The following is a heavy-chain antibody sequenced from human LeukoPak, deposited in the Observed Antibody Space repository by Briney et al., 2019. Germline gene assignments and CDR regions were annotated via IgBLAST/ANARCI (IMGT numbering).Heavy chain of an antibody. CDR1: GFTFSSYA. CDR3: ASGYGYY. CDR2: ISYDGSNK. D-gene: IGHD3-22*01. V-gene: IGHV3-30*04. Sequence: GGSLRLSCAASGFTFSSYAMHWVRQAPGKGLEWVAVISYDGSNKYYADFVKGRFTISRDNSKNTLYLQMNSLRAEDTAVYYCASGYGYYWGQGTLVTVSS. J-gene: IGHJ4*02.